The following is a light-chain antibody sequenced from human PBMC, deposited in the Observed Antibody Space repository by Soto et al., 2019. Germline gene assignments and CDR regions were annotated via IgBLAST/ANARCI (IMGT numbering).Light chain of an antibody. CDR1: SSNIGAGYD. Sequence: QAVLTQPPSVSGAPGQRVTISCTGSSSNIGAGYDVHWYQQLPGTAPKLLIYGDSNRPSGVPDRFSGSNSGTSASLAISGLQSEDEADYYCATWDDDLSAAVFGGGTKLTVL. CDR3: ATWDDDLSAAV. J-gene: IGLJ7*01. CDR2: GDS. V-gene: IGLV1-40*01.